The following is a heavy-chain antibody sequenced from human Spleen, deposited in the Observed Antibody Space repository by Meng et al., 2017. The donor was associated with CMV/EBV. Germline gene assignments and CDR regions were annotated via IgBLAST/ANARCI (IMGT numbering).Heavy chain of an antibody. Sequence: KISCAASGFTFSSYWMSWVRQAPGKGLEWVGGIIPILGIANYAQKFQGRVTITADKSTSTAYMELSSLRSEDTAVYYCAREYSSSSGTFDYWGQGTLVTVSS. D-gene: IGHD6-6*01. CDR1: GFTFSSYW. J-gene: IGHJ4*02. CDR2: IIPILGIA. V-gene: IGHV1-69*10. CDR3: AREYSSSSGTFDY.